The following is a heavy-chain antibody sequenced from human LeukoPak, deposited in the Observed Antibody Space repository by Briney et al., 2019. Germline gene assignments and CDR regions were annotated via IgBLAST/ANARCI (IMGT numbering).Heavy chain of an antibody. CDR2: IKQDGSEK. D-gene: IGHD3-10*01. J-gene: IGHJ4*02. V-gene: IGHV3-7*03. CDR3: ARDQTGYYGSGSYQE. Sequence: SGGSLRLSCAASGFTFSSYWMSWVRQAPGKGLEWVANIKQDGSEKYYVDSVKGRFTISRDSAKNSLYLQMNSLRAEDTAVYYCARDQTGYYGSGSYQEWGQGTLVTVSS. CDR1: GFTFSSYW.